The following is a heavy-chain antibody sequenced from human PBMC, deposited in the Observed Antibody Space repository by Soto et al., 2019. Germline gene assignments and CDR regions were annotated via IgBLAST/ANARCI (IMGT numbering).Heavy chain of an antibody. V-gene: IGHV1-46*02. CDR3: ARDLLLYCSGGSCYRENWLDP. Sequence: GASMKVSRKASGFTFNSSALQWVRQGPGQSLEWMGIINASGGSTSYAQKFQGRVTMTRDTSTSTVYMELSSLRSEDTAVYYCARDLLLYCSGGSCYRENWLDPWGQGTLVTVSS. CDR2: INASGGST. CDR1: GFTFNSSA. J-gene: IGHJ5*02. D-gene: IGHD2-15*01.